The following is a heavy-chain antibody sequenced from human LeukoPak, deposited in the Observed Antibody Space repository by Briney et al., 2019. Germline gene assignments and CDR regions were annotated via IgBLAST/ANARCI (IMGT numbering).Heavy chain of an antibody. D-gene: IGHD3-22*01. Sequence: SEXLSLTCTVSGGSISSYYWSWVRQPPGKGLEWIGYIYYSGRTNYNPSLTSRVTISVEKSKNKCSLRLSSVTAADTAVYYCARSFGRLLHIDYWGQGTLVTVSS. CDR3: ARSFGRLLHIDY. J-gene: IGHJ4*02. V-gene: IGHV4-59*01. CDR1: GGSISSYY. CDR2: IYYSGRT.